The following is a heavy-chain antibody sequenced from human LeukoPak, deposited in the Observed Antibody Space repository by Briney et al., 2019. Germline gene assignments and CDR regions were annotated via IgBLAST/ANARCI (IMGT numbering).Heavy chain of an antibody. V-gene: IGHV3-11*01. Sequence: GGSLRLSCAASGFTFSDYYMSWIRQAPGKGLEWVSYISSSGSTIYYADSVKGRFTISRDNAKNSLYLQMNSLRAEDTAVYYCARDRYYGSGSYPGDYWGQGTLVTVSS. J-gene: IGHJ4*02. CDR1: GFTFSDYY. CDR2: ISSSGSTI. D-gene: IGHD3-10*01. CDR3: ARDRYYGSGSYPGDY.